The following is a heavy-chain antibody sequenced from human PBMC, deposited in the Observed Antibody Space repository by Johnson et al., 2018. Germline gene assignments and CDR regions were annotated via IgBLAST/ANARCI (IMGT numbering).Heavy chain of an antibody. CDR1: GFTFSSYA. CDR3: ARARSWGIQLYYYYYGMDV. V-gene: IGHV3-33*08. CDR2: IWYDGSNK. Sequence: QVQLREAGGGVVEPGRSLRLSCAASGFTFSSYAMHWVRQAPGKGLEWVAVIWYDGSNKYYADSVKGRFTISRDNSKNTLYLQMNSLRAEDTAVYYCARARSWGIQLYYYYYGMDVWGQGTTVTVSS. J-gene: IGHJ6*02. D-gene: IGHD5-18*01.